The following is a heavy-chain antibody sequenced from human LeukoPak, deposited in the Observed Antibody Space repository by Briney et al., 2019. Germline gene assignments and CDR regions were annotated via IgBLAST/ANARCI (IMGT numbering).Heavy chain of an antibody. D-gene: IGHD1-26*01. CDR1: GFTFSSYA. CDR2: ISGSGGST. V-gene: IGHV3-23*01. Sequence: QTGGSLRLSCAASGFTFSSYAMSWVRQAPGKGLEWVSAISGSGGSTYYADSVKGRFTISRDNSKNTLYLQMNSLRAEDTAVYYCARSLDIVGAQFLTPFDYWGQGTLVTVSS. CDR3: ARSLDIVGAQFLTPFDY. J-gene: IGHJ4*02.